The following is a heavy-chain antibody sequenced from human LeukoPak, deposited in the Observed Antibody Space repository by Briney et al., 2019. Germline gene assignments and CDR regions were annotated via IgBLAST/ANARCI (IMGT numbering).Heavy chain of an antibody. CDR1: GFTFRSYN. CDR3: GVDGGY. Sequence: GGSLSLSCAASGFTFRSYNMNCVRHAPGKGLYWVSYISASTTLKSYADSVKGRVTISRHNAENSLYLHMNSLRAEDTAVYYCGVDGGYWGQGTLVTVSS. V-gene: IGHV3-21*05. CDR2: ISASTTLK. J-gene: IGHJ4*02. D-gene: IGHD2-15*01.